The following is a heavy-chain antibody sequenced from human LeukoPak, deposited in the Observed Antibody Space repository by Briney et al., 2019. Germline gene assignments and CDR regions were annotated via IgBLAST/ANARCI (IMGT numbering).Heavy chain of an antibody. J-gene: IGHJ4*02. CDR1: GYSISSGYY. V-gene: IGHV4-38-2*02. CDR3: ARAGGYYLDY. Sequence: KPSETLSLTCTVSGYSISSGYYWGWIRQPPGKGLEWIGSIYHSGSTYYNPSLKSLVTISVDTSKHQFSLKLSSVTAADTAVYYCARAGGYYLDYWGQGTLVSVSS. CDR2: IYHSGST. D-gene: IGHD3-22*01.